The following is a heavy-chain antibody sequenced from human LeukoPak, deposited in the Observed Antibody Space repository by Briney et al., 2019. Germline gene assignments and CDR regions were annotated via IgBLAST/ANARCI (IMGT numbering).Heavy chain of an antibody. CDR1: GGSISSYY. J-gene: IGHJ4*02. V-gene: IGHV4-4*07. CDR3: ASNIAAAGDY. Sequence: PSETLSLTCTVSGGSISSYYWSWLRQPAGKGLEWIGRIYTSESTNYNPSLKSRVTMSVDTSKNQFSLKLSSVTAADTAVYYCASNIAAAGDYWGQGTLVTVSS. CDR2: IYTSEST. D-gene: IGHD6-13*01.